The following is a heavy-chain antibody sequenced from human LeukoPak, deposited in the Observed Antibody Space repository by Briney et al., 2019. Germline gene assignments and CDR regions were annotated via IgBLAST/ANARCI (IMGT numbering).Heavy chain of an antibody. CDR2: IYSGGST. J-gene: IGHJ4*02. V-gene: IGHV3-53*01. Sequence: GGSLRLSCAASGFTFSIYAMSWVRQAPGKGLEWGSVIYSGGSTYYADSVKGRFTISRDNSKNTLYLQMNSLRAEDTAVYYCAREPLPSEYYFDYWGQGTLVTVSS. CDR1: GFTFSIYA. D-gene: IGHD3-10*01. CDR3: AREPLPSEYYFDY.